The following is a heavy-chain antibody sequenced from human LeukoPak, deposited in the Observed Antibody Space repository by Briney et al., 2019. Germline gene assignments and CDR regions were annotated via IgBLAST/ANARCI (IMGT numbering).Heavy chain of an antibody. Sequence: GGSLRLSCAASGFTFDDYGLSWVRQAPGKRLDWVSTINWNGGSTGYADSVKGRFTISRDNAKNSLYLQMNSLRAEDTALYYCARVSDISVAAYFDYWGQGTLVTVSS. CDR1: GFTFDDYG. CDR2: INWNGGST. CDR3: ARVSDISVAAYFDY. D-gene: IGHD6-19*01. V-gene: IGHV3-20*04. J-gene: IGHJ4*02.